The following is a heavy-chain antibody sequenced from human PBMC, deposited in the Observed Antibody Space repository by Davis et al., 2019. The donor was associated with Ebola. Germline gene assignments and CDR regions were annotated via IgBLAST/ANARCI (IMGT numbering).Heavy chain of an antibody. CDR1: GDSVSSNSGA. J-gene: IGHJ4*02. Sequence: PSETLSLTCVISGDSVSSNSGAWNWIRQSPSRGLEWLGRTYYNSKWFNDYAVSVKSRITINPDTSKNQFSLQLNSVTPEDTAVYFCARGWLRSPGFDYWGQGTLVTVSS. CDR2: TYYNSKWFN. V-gene: IGHV6-1*01. D-gene: IGHD5-12*01. CDR3: ARGWLRSPGFDY.